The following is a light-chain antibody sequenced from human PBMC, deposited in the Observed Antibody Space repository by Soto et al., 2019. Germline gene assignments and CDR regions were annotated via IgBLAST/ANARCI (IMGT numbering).Light chain of an antibody. V-gene: IGKV3-20*01. J-gene: IGKJ1*01. CDR3: QHYGSSPWT. CDR1: QSVSSSY. Sequence: EIVLTQSPGTLSLSPGERATLSCRASQSVSSSYLAWYQQKPCQAPRLLIYGASSRATGIPDRFSGSGSGTDFTLTISRLEPEDFAVYYCQHYGSSPWTFGQGTKVEI. CDR2: GAS.